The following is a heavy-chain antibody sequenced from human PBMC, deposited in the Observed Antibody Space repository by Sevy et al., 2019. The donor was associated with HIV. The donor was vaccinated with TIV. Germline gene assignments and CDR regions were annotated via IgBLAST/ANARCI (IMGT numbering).Heavy chain of an antibody. J-gene: IGHJ6*03. CDR2: IYTSGST. CDR1: GGSISSGSYY. CDR3: AREGPPRYFDWLYPTDYYYYMDV. D-gene: IGHD3-9*01. Sequence: SETLSLTCTVSGGSISSGSYYWSWIRQPAGKGLEWIGRIYTSGSTNYNPALKSRVTISVDTSKNQFSLNLSSVTDADTAVYYCAREGPPRYFDWLYPTDYYYYMDVWGKGTTVTVSS. V-gene: IGHV4-61*02.